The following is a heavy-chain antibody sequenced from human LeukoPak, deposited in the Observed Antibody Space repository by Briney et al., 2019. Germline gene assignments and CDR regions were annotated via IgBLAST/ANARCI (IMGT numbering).Heavy chain of an antibody. D-gene: IGHD2-21*01. CDR2: VSGSGDGA. Sequence: GGSLRLSCAASGFTFSTYAMSWVRQAPGKGLQWVSLVSGSGDGAHYADSVKGRFTISRDNSKNTVYLRMTNLRAEDTAVYYCAKGYIQLWWFDYWGQGTLVTVSS. J-gene: IGHJ4*02. V-gene: IGHV3-23*01. CDR3: AKGYIQLWWFDY. CDR1: GFTFSTYA.